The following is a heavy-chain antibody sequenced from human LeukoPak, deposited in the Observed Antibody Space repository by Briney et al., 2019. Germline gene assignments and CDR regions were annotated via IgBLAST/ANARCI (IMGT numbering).Heavy chain of an antibody. J-gene: IGHJ4*02. Sequence: GGSLRLSCAASGFTFRSSATTWVRRAPGKGLHCVSSIGTSSDTYYADSVKGRFTISRDDSQNTLYLQLNSLRAEDTGVYSCAKGGLSSASGLVFWGQGTLVTVSS. CDR3: AKGGLSSASGLVF. CDR2: IGTSSDT. CDR1: GFTFRSSA. V-gene: IGHV3-23*01. D-gene: IGHD3/OR15-3a*01.